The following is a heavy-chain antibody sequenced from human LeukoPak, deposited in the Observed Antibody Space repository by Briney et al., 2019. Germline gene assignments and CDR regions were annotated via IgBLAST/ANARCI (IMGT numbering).Heavy chain of an antibody. CDR3: AREYDYVWGSYRYFGY. CDR2: IKQDGSEK. Sequence: PGGSLRLSCAASGFTFSSYWMSWVRQAPGKGLEWVANIKQDGSEKYYVDSVKGRFTISRDNAKNSLYLQMNSLRAEDTAVYYCAREYDYVWGSYRYFGYWGQGTLVTVSS. D-gene: IGHD3-16*02. J-gene: IGHJ4*02. V-gene: IGHV3-7*01. CDR1: GFTFSSYW.